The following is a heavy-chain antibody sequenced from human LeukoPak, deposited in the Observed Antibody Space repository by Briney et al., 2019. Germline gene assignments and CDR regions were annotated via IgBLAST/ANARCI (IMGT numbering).Heavy chain of an antibody. CDR1: DGSFSGYY. Sequence: SETLSLTCAVYDGSFSGYYWSWIRQPPGKGLEWIGYIYYSGSTNYNPSLKSRVTISVDTSRNQFSLKLSSVTAADTAVYYCARGYGDYVPWFDYWGQGTLVTVSS. J-gene: IGHJ4*02. V-gene: IGHV4-59*01. D-gene: IGHD4-17*01. CDR2: IYYSGST. CDR3: ARGYGDYVPWFDY.